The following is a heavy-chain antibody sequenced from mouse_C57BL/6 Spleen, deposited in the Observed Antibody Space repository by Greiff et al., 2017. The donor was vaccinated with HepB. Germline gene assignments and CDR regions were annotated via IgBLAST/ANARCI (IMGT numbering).Heavy chain of an antibody. CDR3: TRETTVVRGAMDY. J-gene: IGHJ4*01. Sequence: EVQLVESGEGLVKPGGSLKLSCAASGFTFSSYAMSWVRQTPEKRLEWVAYISSGGDYIYYADTVKGRFTISRDNARNTLYLQISSLKSEDTAMYYCTRETTVVRGAMDYWGQGTSVTVSS. CDR2: ISSGGDYI. V-gene: IGHV5-9-1*02. CDR1: GFTFSSYA. D-gene: IGHD1-1*01.